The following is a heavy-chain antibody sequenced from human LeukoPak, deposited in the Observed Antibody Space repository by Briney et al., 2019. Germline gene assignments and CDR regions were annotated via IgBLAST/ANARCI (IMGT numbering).Heavy chain of an antibody. CDR2: IKQDVSEK. CDR3: ARVGRKSRVVDIVRKKETGYYYYMDV. V-gene: IGHV3-7*01. Sequence: ETLSLTCAVYGGSLSGYYWSWVRQAPGKGLEWVANIKQDVSEKYYVDSVKGRFTISRDNAKNSLYLQMNSLRAEDTAVYYCARVGRKSRVVDIVRKKETGYYYYMDVWGKGTTVTVSS. J-gene: IGHJ6*03. CDR1: GGSLSGYY. D-gene: IGHD2-15*01.